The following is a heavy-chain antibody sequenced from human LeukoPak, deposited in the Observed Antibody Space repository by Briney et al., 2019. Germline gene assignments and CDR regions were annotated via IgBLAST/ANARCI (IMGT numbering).Heavy chain of an antibody. J-gene: IGHJ3*02. CDR2: VNPSGGST. CDR1: GYTFTSYY. CDR3: ARGRSMVTPLDAFDI. Sequence: ASVKVSCKASGYTFTSYYMHWVRQAPGQGLEWMGIVNPSGGSTSYAQKFQGRVTMTRDMSTSTVYMELSSLRSEDTAVYYCARGRSMVTPLDAFDIWGQGTMVTVSS. D-gene: IGHD5-18*01. V-gene: IGHV1-46*01.